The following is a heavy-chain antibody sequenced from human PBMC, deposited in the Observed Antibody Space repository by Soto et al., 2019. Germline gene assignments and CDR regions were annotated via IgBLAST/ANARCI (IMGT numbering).Heavy chain of an antibody. CDR3: ARGIKYGAYSRWFDP. V-gene: IGHV1-8*01. CDR2: INPNSGNT. J-gene: IGHJ5*02. CDR1: GYIFTNYD. Sequence: QVQLVQSGAEVKKPGASVKVSCKASGYIFTNYDINWVRQATGQGREYLGWINPNSGNTGYVQKFQGGVTMTRNTSINTDYMELNSLRSEDTAVYYCARGIKYGAYSRWFDPWGQGTLVTVSS. D-gene: IGHD4-17*01.